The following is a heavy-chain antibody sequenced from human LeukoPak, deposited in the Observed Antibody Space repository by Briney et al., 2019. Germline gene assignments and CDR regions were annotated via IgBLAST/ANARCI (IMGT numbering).Heavy chain of an antibody. J-gene: IGHJ4*02. CDR3: ALVYCGGDGHSLSGIYFDY. V-gene: IGHV5-51*01. Sequence: GESLKISCTGSGFSFTTYWIGWVRQMPGKGLEWMGIIYPGDSGTRYSPSFQGQVTISADKSITTAYLQWSSLKASDTATYYCALVYCGGDGHSLSGIYFDYWGQGTLVTVSS. D-gene: IGHD2-21*02. CDR1: GFSFTTYW. CDR2: IYPGDSGT.